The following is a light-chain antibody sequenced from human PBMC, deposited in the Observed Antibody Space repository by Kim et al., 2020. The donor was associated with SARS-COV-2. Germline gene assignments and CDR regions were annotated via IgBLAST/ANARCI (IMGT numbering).Light chain of an antibody. V-gene: IGKV3-15*01. J-gene: IGKJ2*01. CDR3: QQYNKWPYT. CDR1: QSVSSN. CDR2: GAS. Sequence: SVSPGDRATLSCRASQSVSSNLAWYQQKPGQAPRLLIYGASTRATGIPAGFSGSGSGTEFTLTISSLQSEDFAVYYCQQYNKWPYTFGQGTKLEI.